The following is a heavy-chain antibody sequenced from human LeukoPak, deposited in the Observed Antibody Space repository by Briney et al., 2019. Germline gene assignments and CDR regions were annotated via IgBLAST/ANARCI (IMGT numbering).Heavy chain of an antibody. J-gene: IGHJ4*02. CDR1: GGSISSNSYY. CDR2: IYYSGST. V-gene: IGHV4-39*01. CDR3: ARHGPSPR. D-gene: IGHD6-6*01. Sequence: SETLSLTCAVSGGSISSNSYYWGWVRQPPGKGLEWIGSIYYSGSTYYNPSLKSRVTISVDTSKNQFSLKLSSVTAADTAVYYYARHGPSPRWGQGTLVTVSS.